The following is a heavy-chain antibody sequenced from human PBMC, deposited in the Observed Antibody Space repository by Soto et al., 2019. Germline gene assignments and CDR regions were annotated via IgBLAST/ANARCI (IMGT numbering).Heavy chain of an antibody. Sequence: SETLSLTCTVSGGSISSYYWSWIRQPAGKGLEWIGRIYTSGSTNYNPSLKSRVTMSVDTSKNQFSLKLSSVTAADTAVYYCARDGDNWNDVGPAAWFDPWGQGTLVTVSS. D-gene: IGHD1-1*01. CDR1: GGSISSYY. CDR3: ARDGDNWNDVGPAAWFDP. J-gene: IGHJ5*02. CDR2: IYTSGST. V-gene: IGHV4-4*07.